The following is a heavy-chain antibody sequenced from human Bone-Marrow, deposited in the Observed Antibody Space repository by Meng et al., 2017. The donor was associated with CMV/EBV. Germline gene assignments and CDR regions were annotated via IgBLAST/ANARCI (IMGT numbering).Heavy chain of an antibody. J-gene: IGHJ5*02. D-gene: IGHD3-3*01. V-gene: IGHV1-69*04. CDR1: GGNSSSYT. Sequence: GGNSSSYTISWVRQAPGQRLEWMGRIIFIVDITNYAQKFQGRVTITADKSTSTAYMELRGLTSADTAVYYCARDIGGVVITPGGFDPWGQGTLVTVSS. CDR3: ARDIGGVVITPGGFDP. CDR2: IIFIVDIT.